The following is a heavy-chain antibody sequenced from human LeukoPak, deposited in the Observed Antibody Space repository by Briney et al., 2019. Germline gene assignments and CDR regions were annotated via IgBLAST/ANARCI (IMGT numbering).Heavy chain of an antibody. J-gene: IGHJ4*02. CDR1: GFTFSSYG. Sequence: PGRSLRLSCAASGFTFSSYGMHWVRQAPGKGLEWVAVISYDGSNKYYADSVKGRFTISRDNSKNTLYLQMNSLRAEDTAVYYCAKASSSGWTRFDYWGQGTLVTVSS. V-gene: IGHV3-30*18. CDR3: AKASSSGWTRFDY. CDR2: ISYDGSNK. D-gene: IGHD6-19*01.